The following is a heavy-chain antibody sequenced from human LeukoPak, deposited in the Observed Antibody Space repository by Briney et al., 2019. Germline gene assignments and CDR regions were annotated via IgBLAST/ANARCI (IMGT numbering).Heavy chain of an antibody. D-gene: IGHD6-19*01. CDR1: GYTFSNYS. CDR2: IDNGGSDT. Sequence: GGPLTLPCAVSGYTFSNYSMHWVRRAPGKGGVWVLRIDNGGSDTRHTVSVKGRLTISRDIPKNTLYLKMNSLRAEDTAVYLFARGNGLYWAGTQCLPHWSDPSGEGTLVTAS. V-gene: IGHV3-74*01. J-gene: IGHJ5*02. CDR3: ARGNGLYWAGTQCLPHWSDP.